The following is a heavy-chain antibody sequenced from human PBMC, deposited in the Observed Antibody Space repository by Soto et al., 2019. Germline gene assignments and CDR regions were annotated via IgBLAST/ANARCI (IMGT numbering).Heavy chain of an antibody. CDR2: IDWDDDK. V-gene: IGHV2-70*04. J-gene: IGHJ3*02. D-gene: IGHD4-17*01. CDR3: ARNGATVVNAFDI. Sequence: SGPTLVNPTHTLTLTCTFSGFSLSTSGMLVSWIRQPPGKALEWLARIDWDDDKFYSTSLKTRLTISKDTSRNQVVLIMTNMDPVDTAMYYCARNGATVVNAFDIWGQGTMVTVSS. CDR1: GFSLSTSGML.